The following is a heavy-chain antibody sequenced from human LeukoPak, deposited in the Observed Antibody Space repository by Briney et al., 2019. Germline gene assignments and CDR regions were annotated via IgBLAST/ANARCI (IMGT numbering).Heavy chain of an antibody. CDR2: IWYDGSNK. Sequence: GGSLRLSCAASGFTFSSYGMHWVRQAPGKGLEWVAVIWYDGSNKYYADSVKGRFTISRDNSKNTLYLQMNSLRAEDTAVYYCAGDGITMVRGVSFNYGMDVWGKGTTVTVSS. V-gene: IGHV3-33*01. J-gene: IGHJ6*04. D-gene: IGHD3-10*01. CDR1: GFTFSSYG. CDR3: AGDGITMVRGVSFNYGMDV.